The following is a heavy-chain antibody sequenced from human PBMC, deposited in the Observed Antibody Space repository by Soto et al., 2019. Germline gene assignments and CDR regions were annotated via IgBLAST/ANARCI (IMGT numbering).Heavy chain of an antibody. V-gene: IGHV1-69*05. CDR2: IIPIFGNT. CDR1: GGPFSSYA. J-gene: IGHJ6*02. CDR3: ARDPSYYGMDV. Sequence: ASMKVSCKASGGPFSSYAISWVRQAPGQGLEWMGGIIPIFGNTKYSQKFQGRVTITRDTSASTAYMELSSLRSEDTAVYYCARDPSYYGMDVWGQGTTVTVSS.